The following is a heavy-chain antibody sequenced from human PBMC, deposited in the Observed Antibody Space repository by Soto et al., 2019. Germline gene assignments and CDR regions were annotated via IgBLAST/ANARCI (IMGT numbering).Heavy chain of an antibody. V-gene: IGHV1-2*02. Sequence: QLHLVQSGAVVKKPGASVTVSCSASGYPVTAYYMHWVRQAPGRGLEWMGGINPATGAAKYTQTFQGRGNMTRDTSTSTVFRELSGLTSEDTAVCYCARGGGVGVAGSAAFDMWGQGTLVTVSS. CDR1: GYPVTAYY. CDR2: INPATGAA. J-gene: IGHJ3*02. CDR3: ARGGGVGVAGSAAFDM. D-gene: IGHD3-3*01.